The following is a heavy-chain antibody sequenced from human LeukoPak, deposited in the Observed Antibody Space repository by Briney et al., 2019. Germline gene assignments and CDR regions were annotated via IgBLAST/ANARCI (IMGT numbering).Heavy chain of an antibody. CDR3: ARVGRGLVAAGPEKQFDG. CDR2: LKQNGGEK. Sequence: GGSLRLSCAAPGFMFSNYWMSWVRQAPGKGLEWVANLKQNGGEKVYVDSVKGRFTISRDNDKKSLDLQMHSLRVEDTAVYYCARVGRGLVAAGPEKQFDGWGQGTLVTASS. CDR1: GFMFSNYW. J-gene: IGHJ4*02. V-gene: IGHV3-7*04. D-gene: IGHD1-26*01.